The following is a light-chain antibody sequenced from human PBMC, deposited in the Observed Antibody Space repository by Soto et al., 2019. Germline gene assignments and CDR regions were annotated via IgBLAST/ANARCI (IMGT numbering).Light chain of an antibody. CDR1: QSVGSS. V-gene: IGKV3-15*01. CDR2: GAS. CDR3: QQYNKWPSLT. Sequence: EIVMTQSPASLSVSPGERATLSCRASQSVGSSIAWYQQKPGQGPRLLISGASTRATGIPVRFSGSGSGTEFTLTISSLQSEDFAVYYCQQYNKWPSLTFVGGTKVEIK. J-gene: IGKJ4*01.